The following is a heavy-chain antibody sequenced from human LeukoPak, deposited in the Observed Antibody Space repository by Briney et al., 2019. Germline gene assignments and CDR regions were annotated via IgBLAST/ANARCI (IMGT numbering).Heavy chain of an antibody. D-gene: IGHD4-23*01. V-gene: IGHV3-21*01. CDR3: ARDPDYGGNPNHFDY. CDR2: ISSSSSYI. CDR1: GFTFSSYS. Sequence: GGSLRLSCAASGFTFSSYSMNWVRQAPGKGLEWVSSISSSSSYIYYADSVKGRFTISRDNAKNSLYLQMNSLRAEDTAVYYCARDPDYGGNPNHFDYWGQGTLVTVSS. J-gene: IGHJ4*02.